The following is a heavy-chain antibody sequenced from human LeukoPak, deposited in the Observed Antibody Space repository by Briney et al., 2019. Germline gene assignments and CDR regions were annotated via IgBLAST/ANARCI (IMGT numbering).Heavy chain of an antibody. Sequence: SGGSLRLSCAASGFTFSSYWMSWVRQAPGKGLEWVANIKQDGSEKYYVDSVKGRFTISRDNAKNSLYLQMNSLRAEDTAVYYCAREGYYDFWSGYYSSPIAYWGQGTLVTVSS. CDR3: AREGYYDFWSGYYSSPIAY. CDR2: IKQDGSEK. V-gene: IGHV3-7*01. J-gene: IGHJ4*02. CDR1: GFTFSSYW. D-gene: IGHD3-3*01.